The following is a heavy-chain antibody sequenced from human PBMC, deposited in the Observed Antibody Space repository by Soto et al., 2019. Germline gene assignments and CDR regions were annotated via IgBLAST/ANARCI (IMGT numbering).Heavy chain of an antibody. CDR1: GGTFGSDA. D-gene: IGHD6-19*01. Sequence: SVKVSCKASGGTFGSDAITWVRQAPGQGLEWVGRIIPIFGTTNYAQNLQGRVTISADKSTLTSYMELHSLTSDDTALYYCARGTEYSSGWYLYYWGQGTLVTVSS. CDR2: IIPIFGTT. V-gene: IGHV1-69*06. J-gene: IGHJ4*02. CDR3: ARGTEYSSGWYLYY.